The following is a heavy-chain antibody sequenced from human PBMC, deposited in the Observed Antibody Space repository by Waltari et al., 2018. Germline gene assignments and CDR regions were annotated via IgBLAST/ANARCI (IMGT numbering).Heavy chain of an antibody. CDR1: GVTFSSYA. CDR3: AFYYDTKGGAFDI. J-gene: IGHJ3*02. Sequence: QVQLVQSGAEVKKPGSSVQVSCKASGVTFSSYAISWVRQAPGQGLEWMGGIIPIFGTANYAQKFQGRVTITADKSTSTAYMELSSLRSEDTAVYYCAFYYDTKGGAFDIWGQGTMVTVSS. CDR2: IIPIFGTA. V-gene: IGHV1-69*14. D-gene: IGHD3-22*01.